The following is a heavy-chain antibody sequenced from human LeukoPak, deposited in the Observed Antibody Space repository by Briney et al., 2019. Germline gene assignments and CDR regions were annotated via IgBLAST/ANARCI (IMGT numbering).Heavy chain of an antibody. J-gene: IGHJ4*02. Sequence: GGSLRLSCAASGFTFSSYDLSWVRQAPGKGLEWVSVISGSGGSTSYADSVKGRFTISRDNSKNTLYLQMNSLRAEDTAVYYCAKDSNRGVWGSYRSYDYWGQGTLVTVSS. V-gene: IGHV3-23*01. CDR3: AKDSNRGVWGSYRSYDY. CDR1: GFTFSSYD. D-gene: IGHD3-16*01. CDR2: ISGSGGST.